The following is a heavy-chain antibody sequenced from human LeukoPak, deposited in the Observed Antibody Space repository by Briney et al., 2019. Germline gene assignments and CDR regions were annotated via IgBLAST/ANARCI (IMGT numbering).Heavy chain of an antibody. V-gene: IGHV3-9*01. J-gene: IGHJ4*02. Sequence: GGSLRLSCAASGFTFDDYAMHWVRQAPGKGLEWVSGISWNSGSIGYADSVKGRFTISRDDAKNSLYLQMNSLRAEDTAVYYCASLALTMIVALNFDYWGQGTLVTVSS. CDR3: ASLALTMIVALNFDY. D-gene: IGHD3-22*01. CDR1: GFTFDDYA. CDR2: ISWNSGSI.